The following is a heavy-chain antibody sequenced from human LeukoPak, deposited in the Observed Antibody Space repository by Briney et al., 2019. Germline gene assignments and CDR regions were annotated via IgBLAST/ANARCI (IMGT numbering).Heavy chain of an antibody. V-gene: IGHV3-48*01. Sequence: PGGSLRLSCAASGFIFRSYSMNWVRQAPGKGLEWVAFITSSSDTISYADSVKGRFTISRDNAKNSLYLQMDGLRAEDTAVYYCAKDGRQRKTYFYGSGSANAFDIWGQGRMVTVSS. J-gene: IGHJ3*02. CDR1: GFIFRSYS. D-gene: IGHD3-10*01. CDR2: ITSSSDTI. CDR3: AKDGRQRKTYFYGSGSANAFDI.